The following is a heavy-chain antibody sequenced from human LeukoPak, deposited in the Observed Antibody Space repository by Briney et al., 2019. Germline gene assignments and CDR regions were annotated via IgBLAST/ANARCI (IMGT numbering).Heavy chain of an antibody. D-gene: IGHD1-1*01. V-gene: IGHV3-7*01. J-gene: IGHJ4*02. CDR2: INQGGGAK. CDR3: ARDVTWKLDY. Sequence: GGSLRLSCTASGFTFNNCWMAWVRQAPGKGLEWVANINQGGGAKFYLDSVRGRFTISRDNSKNSLFVQMNGLRAEDTGIYFCARDVTWKLDYWGQGTLVTVSS. CDR1: GFTFNNCW.